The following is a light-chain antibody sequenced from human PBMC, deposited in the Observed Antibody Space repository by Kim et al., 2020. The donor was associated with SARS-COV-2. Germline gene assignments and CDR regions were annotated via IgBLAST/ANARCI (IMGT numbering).Light chain of an antibody. CDR2: DVN. J-gene: IGLJ2*01. V-gene: IGLV2-14*03. CDR1: TSDLGGYDS. CDR3: TSYTTSNTVL. Sequence: GQAITMSCTGSTSDLGGYDSVSWYQQHPGKAPKLLAYDVNHRPAGVSDRFSGSKSGNTASLTISGLQAEDEADYFCTSYTTSNTVLFGGGTKVTVL.